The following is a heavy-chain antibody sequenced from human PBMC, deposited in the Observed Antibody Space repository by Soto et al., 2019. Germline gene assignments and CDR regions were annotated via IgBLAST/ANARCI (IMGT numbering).Heavy chain of an antibody. J-gene: IGHJ4*02. Sequence: QVQLQQWGAGLLKPSETLSLTCAVYGGSFSGYYWTWNRQPPGTGLEWIGEINHSGSTNYNPSLKSRVTISVDTSKNPFSLKLTSVTAADTAVYYCARDKITGLFDYWGQGTLVTVSS. CDR3: ARDKITGLFDY. V-gene: IGHV4-34*01. CDR1: GGSFSGYY. CDR2: INHSGST. D-gene: IGHD2-8*02.